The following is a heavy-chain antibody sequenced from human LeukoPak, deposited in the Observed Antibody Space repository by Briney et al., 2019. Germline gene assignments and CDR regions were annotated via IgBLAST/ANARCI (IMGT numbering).Heavy chain of an antibody. V-gene: IGHV1-8*01. CDR1: GYTFTSYD. CDR2: MNPNSGNT. Sequence: ASVKVPCKASGYTFTSYDINWVRQATGQGLEWMGWMNPNSGNTGYAQKFQGRVTMTRNTSISTAYMELSSLRSEDTAVYYCARGSTTYFDWIVSNYHYGMDVWGQGTTVTVSS. J-gene: IGHJ6*02. D-gene: IGHD3-9*01. CDR3: ARGSTTYFDWIVSNYHYGMDV.